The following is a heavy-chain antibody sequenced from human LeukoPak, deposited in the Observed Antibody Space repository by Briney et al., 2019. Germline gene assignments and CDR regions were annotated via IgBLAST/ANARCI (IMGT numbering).Heavy chain of an antibody. CDR2: IKQDGSEK. D-gene: IGHD3-3*01. CDR1: GFTFSSYW. V-gene: IGHV3-7*01. Sequence: GGSLRLSCAASGFTFSSYWMSWVRQAPGKGLEWVANIKQDGSEKYYVDSVKGRFTISRDNAKNSLYLQMNSLRAEDTAVYYCARVGRRVFGVVKGFDYLGQGTLVTVSS. J-gene: IGHJ4*02. CDR3: ARVGRRVFGVVKGFDY.